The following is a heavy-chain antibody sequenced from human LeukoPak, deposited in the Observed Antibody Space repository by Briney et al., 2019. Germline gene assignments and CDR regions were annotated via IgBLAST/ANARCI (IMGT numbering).Heavy chain of an antibody. Sequence: GGSLRLSCATSGFTFTIFGINWLRQAPGKGPEWVSYIDARSGITYYADSVQGRFTISRDNAKESVFLQMNRLRVDDTAVYYCARTYDFGRGPPGDAFDNWGQGTPVTVSS. D-gene: IGHD3-3*01. CDR2: IDARSGIT. V-gene: IGHV3-48*01. CDR1: GFTFTIFG. J-gene: IGHJ3*02. CDR3: ARTYDFGRGPPGDAFDN.